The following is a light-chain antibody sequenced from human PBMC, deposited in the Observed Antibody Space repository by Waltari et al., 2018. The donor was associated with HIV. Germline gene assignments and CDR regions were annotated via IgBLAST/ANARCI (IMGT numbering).Light chain of an antibody. CDR3: CAYAGSTTYVI. V-gene: IGLV2-23*02. J-gene: IGLJ2*01. CDR1: RRDAGCFHL. Sequence: SALTHPDSVSGSPGQSITISRTRTRRDAGCFHLVSCYQQHPGKAPKLMIYAVSKRPSGVSNRVSVSKSGNTASLTISGLQAEDEADYYCCAYAGSTTYVIFGGGTKLTVL. CDR2: AVS.